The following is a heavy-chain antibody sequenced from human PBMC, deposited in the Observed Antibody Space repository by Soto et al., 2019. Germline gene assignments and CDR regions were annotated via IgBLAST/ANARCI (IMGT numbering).Heavy chain of an antibody. CDR3: ARLDYYGSGSYYIGASRPLDWFDP. CDR1: GGSISSSSYY. J-gene: IGHJ5*02. D-gene: IGHD3-10*01. Sequence: QLQLQESGPGLVKPSETLSLTCTVSGGSISSSSYYWGWIRQPPGKGLEWIGSIYYSGSTYYNPSLKSRVTLSVDTSKNQFSLKLSSVTAADTAVYYCARLDYYGSGSYYIGASRPLDWFDPWGQGTLVTVSS. CDR2: IYYSGST. V-gene: IGHV4-39*01.